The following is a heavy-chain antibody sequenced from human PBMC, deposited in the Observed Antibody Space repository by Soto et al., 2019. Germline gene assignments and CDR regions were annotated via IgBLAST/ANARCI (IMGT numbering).Heavy chain of an antibody. V-gene: IGHV3-23*01. CDR1: GFTFSSYG. CDR2: IRGDGGQT. J-gene: IGHJ4*02. CDR3: ARDSGSYPY. D-gene: IGHD1-26*01. Sequence: PGGSLRLSCTASGFTFSSYGMGWARQAPGKGLQWVSTIRGDGGQTHYTDSVKGRFSISRDNSKNTVYLQMDSLRAEDTAMYYCARDSGSYPYWGQGTLVTVSS.